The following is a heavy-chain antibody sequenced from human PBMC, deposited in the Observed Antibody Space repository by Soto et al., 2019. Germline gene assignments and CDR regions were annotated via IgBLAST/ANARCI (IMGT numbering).Heavy chain of an antibody. CDR1: GDTFSFYT. D-gene: IGHD3-10*01. Sequence: QVQLVQSGAEVKKPGSSVKVSCKASGDTFSFYTINWVRQAPGLGLEWVGRINPILSMSNYAQKFQGRVTMTADKSTSTAYMELRNLISEDTAMYYCATSYGSGYRAFDYWGQGALVTVSS. CDR3: ATSYGSGYRAFDY. CDR2: INPILSMS. J-gene: IGHJ4*02. V-gene: IGHV1-69*02.